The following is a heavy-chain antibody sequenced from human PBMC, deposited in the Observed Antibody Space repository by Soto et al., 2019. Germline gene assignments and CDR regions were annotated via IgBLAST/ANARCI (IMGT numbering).Heavy chain of an antibody. CDR2: IIPIFGTA. CDR1: GGTFSSYA. V-gene: IGHV1-69*13. Sequence: SVKVSCKASGGTFSSYAISWVRQAPGQGLEWMGGIIPIFGTANYAQKFQGRVTITADESTSTAYMELSSLRSEDTAVYYCARVVAAEAGSYYFDYCGQRTLVTVSS. CDR3: ARVVAAEAGSYYFDY. D-gene: IGHD6-13*01. J-gene: IGHJ4*02.